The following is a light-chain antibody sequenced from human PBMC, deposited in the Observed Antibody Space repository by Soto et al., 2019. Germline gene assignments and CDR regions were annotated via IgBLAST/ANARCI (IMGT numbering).Light chain of an antibody. CDR2: GAS. CDR1: QSINIY. J-gene: IGKJ2*01. V-gene: IGKV1-39*01. CDR3: HQTYRRPYT. Sequence: IQLTQSPSSLSASVGDRVTVTCRASQSINIYLNWYQQKPGKAPTLLIYGASTLQSGVPSRFSGGGSRTDFTLTISSLQTEDFATYYCHQTYRRPYTFGQGTKLEI.